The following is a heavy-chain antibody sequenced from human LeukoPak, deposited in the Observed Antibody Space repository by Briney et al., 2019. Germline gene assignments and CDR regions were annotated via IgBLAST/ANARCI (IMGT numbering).Heavy chain of an antibody. Sequence: SETLSLTCTVSGGSISNYYWSWIRQPPGKGLEWIGYIFYSGSTNYNPSLKSRVTISVDTSKNQFSLKLSSVTAADTAVYYCARDNVDYGGNSRFDPWGQGTLVTVSS. CDR3: ARDNVDYGGNSRFDP. V-gene: IGHV4-59*01. CDR1: GGSISNYY. J-gene: IGHJ5*02. D-gene: IGHD4-23*01. CDR2: IFYSGST.